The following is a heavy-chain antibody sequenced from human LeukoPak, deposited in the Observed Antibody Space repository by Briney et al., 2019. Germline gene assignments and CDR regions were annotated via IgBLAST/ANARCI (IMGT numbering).Heavy chain of an antibody. Sequence: GESLKISCKGSGYSFTSYWIGWVRQMPGKGLEWMGIIYPGDSDTRYSPSFQGQVTISADKSISTAYLQWSSLKASDTAMYYCARHRKYCSGGSCYGIWLDPWGQGTLVTVSS. CDR2: IYPGDSDT. V-gene: IGHV5-51*01. D-gene: IGHD2-15*01. J-gene: IGHJ5*02. CDR3: ARHRKYCSGGSCYGIWLDP. CDR1: GYSFTSYW.